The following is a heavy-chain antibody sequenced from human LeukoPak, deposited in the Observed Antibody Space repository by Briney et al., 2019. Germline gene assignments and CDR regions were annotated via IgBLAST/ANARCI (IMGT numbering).Heavy chain of an antibody. V-gene: IGHV3-21*01. CDR2: ISSSSSYI. CDR3: ARDIPYGSGSLYDY. D-gene: IGHD3-10*01. Sequence: GGSLRLSCAASGFTLSSYSMNWVRQAPGKGLEWVSSISSSSSYIYYADSVKGRFTISRDNAKNSLYLQMNSLRAEDTAVYYCARDIPYGSGSLYDYWGQGTLVTVSS. CDR1: GFTLSSYS. J-gene: IGHJ4*02.